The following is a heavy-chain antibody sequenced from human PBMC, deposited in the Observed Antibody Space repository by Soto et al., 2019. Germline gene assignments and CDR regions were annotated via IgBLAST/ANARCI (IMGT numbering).Heavy chain of an antibody. J-gene: IGHJ6*02. CDR1: GGSSSSSSYY. Sequence: SETLSLTCTVSGGSSSSSSYYWGWIRHPPGKGLEWIGTIYYIGSTYYNPSLKSRVTISVYTSKNQFSLKLNSVTAADTAVYYCARRPAGPYYYDSGYYYGMDVWGPGTTLTV. V-gene: IGHV4-39*01. CDR3: ARRPAGPYYYDSGYYYGMDV. D-gene: IGHD3-10*01. CDR2: IYYIGST.